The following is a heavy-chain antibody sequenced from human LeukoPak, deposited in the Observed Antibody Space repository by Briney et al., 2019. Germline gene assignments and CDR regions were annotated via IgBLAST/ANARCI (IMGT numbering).Heavy chain of an antibody. CDR3: ARVQGGGYRTADY. D-gene: IGHD6-19*01. CDR2: ISGSGSSI. Sequence: PGGSLRLSCAASGFTFSSYEMNWVRQAPGKGLEWVSYISGSGSSIYYADSVKGRFTISRDNSKNTLFLQMNSLRGEDTAMYYCARVQGGGYRTADYWGQGTLVTVSS. CDR1: GFTFSSYE. V-gene: IGHV3-48*03. J-gene: IGHJ4*02.